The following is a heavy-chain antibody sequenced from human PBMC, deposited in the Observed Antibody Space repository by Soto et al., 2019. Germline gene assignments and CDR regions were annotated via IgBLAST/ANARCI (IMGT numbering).Heavy chain of an antibody. J-gene: IGHJ4*02. CDR2: STPVFGTA. CDR1: GGTFSTYT. Sequence: QVQLVQSGAEVKKPGSSVKVSCKASGGTFSTYTIDWVRQAPGQGLEWMGGSTPVFGTANYAQKFQGRITITADESTRTAYMELRSMRSEDTAVYYCARGVHYDSGGYYCFYWGQGTLVTVSS. D-gene: IGHD3-22*01. CDR3: ARGVHYDSGGYYCFY. V-gene: IGHV1-69*01.